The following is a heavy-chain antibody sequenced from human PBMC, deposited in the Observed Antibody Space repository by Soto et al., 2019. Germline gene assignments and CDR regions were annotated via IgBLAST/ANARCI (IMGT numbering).Heavy chain of an antibody. CDR3: ARGGAARLDYYYGMDV. V-gene: IGHV1-46*01. CDR1: GYTFPSYY. J-gene: IGHJ6*02. Sequence: ASVKVCCKASGYTFPSYYMHWVRQAPGQGLEWMGIINPSGGSTSYAQKFQGRVTMTRDTSTSTVYMELSSLRSEDTAVYYCARGGAARLDYYYGMDVWGQGTTVNVSS. CDR2: INPSGGST. D-gene: IGHD6-6*01.